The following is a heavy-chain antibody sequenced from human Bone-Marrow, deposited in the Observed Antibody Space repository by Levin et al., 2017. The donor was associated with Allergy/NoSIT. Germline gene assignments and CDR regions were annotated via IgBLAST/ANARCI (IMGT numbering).Heavy chain of an antibody. V-gene: IGHV3-30*18. J-gene: IGHJ6*02. CDR1: GFTFNSNG. CDR2: ISYDGSNK. CDR3: VKDQGTHEGYYYGMDV. Sequence: QAGGSLRLSCATSGFTFNSNGMHWVRQAPGKGLEWVAVISYDGSNKYYADSVRGRFTISRDNSKNTLHLQMNSLRAEDTAVYYCVKDQGTHEGYYYGMDVWGQGTTVTVSS.